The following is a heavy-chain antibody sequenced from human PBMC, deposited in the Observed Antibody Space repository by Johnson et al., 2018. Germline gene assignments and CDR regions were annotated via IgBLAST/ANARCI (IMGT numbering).Heavy chain of an antibody. CDR2: ITDNGRRT. J-gene: IGHJ6*03. D-gene: IGHD5-24*01. V-gene: IGHV3-23*04. CDR3: ARGKDGYDVYYYYYIDV. Sequence: VQLVQSGGDLVQPGGSLRLSCAASGFTFSTYAMGWVRQAPGKGLEWVSTITDNGRRTYYADSVKGRFTISRDDSKNTLYLPMDSLRTEDSASYYCARGKDGYDVYYYYYIDVWGKGTTVTVSS. CDR1: GFTFSTYA.